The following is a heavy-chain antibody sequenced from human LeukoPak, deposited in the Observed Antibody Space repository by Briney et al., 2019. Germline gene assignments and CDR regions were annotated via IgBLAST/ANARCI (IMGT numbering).Heavy chain of an antibody. Sequence: ASVKVSCKASGYTFTNYGINWVRQAPGQGLEWMGWISAYNGNTNYAQKLQGRVTMTTDTSTSTAYMELRSLRSDDTAVYYCARDCSSTSCSLWDAFDIWGQGTMVTVSS. V-gene: IGHV1-18*01. CDR1: GYTFTNYG. CDR2: ISAYNGNT. J-gene: IGHJ3*02. CDR3: ARDCSSTSCSLWDAFDI. D-gene: IGHD2-2*01.